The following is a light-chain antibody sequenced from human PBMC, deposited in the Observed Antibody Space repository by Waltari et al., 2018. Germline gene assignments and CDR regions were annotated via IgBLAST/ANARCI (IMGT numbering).Light chain of an antibody. J-gene: IGLJ2*01. CDR1: SSDVGGYNY. V-gene: IGLV2-14*03. CDR2: GVS. Sequence: QSALTQPASVSGSPGQSITISCTGTSSDVGGYNYVSWYQQHPGKAPKVMIYGVSNRPSGVSNRFSGSKSGNTASLTISGLQAEDEADYYCSSYTSSNTLVVFGGGTKLTVL. CDR3: SSYTSSNTLVV.